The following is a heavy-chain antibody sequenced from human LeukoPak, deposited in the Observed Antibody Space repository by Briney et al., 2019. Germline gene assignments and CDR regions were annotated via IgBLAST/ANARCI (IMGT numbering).Heavy chain of an antibody. V-gene: IGHV4-31*03. CDR3: AVLHTLLWFDP. Sequence: SQTLSLTCTVSGGSISSGGYYWSWIRQHPGTGLEWIGYIYYSGSTYYNPSLKSRVTISVDTSKNQFSLKLSSVTAADTAVYYCAVLHTLLWFDPWGQGTLVTVSS. D-gene: IGHD2/OR15-2a*01. CDR2: IYYSGST. J-gene: IGHJ5*02. CDR1: GGSISSGGYY.